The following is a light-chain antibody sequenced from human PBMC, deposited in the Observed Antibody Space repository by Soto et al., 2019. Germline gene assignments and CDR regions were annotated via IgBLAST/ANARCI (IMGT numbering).Light chain of an antibody. CDR3: LQYNNWPPLT. CDR2: DAS. V-gene: IGKV3-15*01. CDR1: QSVRSN. J-gene: IGKJ4*01. Sequence: EIVMTQSPATLSVSPGERATLSCRASQSVRSNLAWYQPKPGQATRLLIYDASTRATGITARFSGSGSGTEFTLTISSLQSEDFAVYYCLQYNNWPPLTFGGVTKVEIK.